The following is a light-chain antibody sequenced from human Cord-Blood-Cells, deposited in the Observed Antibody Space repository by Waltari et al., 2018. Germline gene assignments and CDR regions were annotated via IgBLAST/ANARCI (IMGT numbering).Light chain of an antibody. Sequence: EIVMTQSPATLSLSPGERATLSCRASQSVSSSYLSWYQQKPGQAPRLLIYGASTRATGIPARFSGSGSVTDFTLTISSLQPEDFAVYYCQQDYNLPPLTFGGGTKVEIK. CDR3: QQDYNLPPLT. V-gene: IGKV3D-7*01. CDR2: GAS. CDR1: QSVSSSY. J-gene: IGKJ4*01.